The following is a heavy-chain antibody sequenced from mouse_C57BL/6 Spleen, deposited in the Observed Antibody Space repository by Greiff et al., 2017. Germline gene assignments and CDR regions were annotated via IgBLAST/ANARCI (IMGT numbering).Heavy chain of an antibody. CDR3: AMGSGYGAY. J-gene: IGHJ3*01. D-gene: IGHD3-2*02. CDR1: GYTFTSYW. V-gene: IGHV1-50*01. Sequence: VKLMESGAELVKPGASVKLSCTASGYTFTSYWMQWVKQRPGQGLEWIGEIDPSDSYTNYNQKFKGKATLTVDTSSSTAYMQLSSLTSEDSAVYYCAMGSGYGAYWGQGTLVTVSA. CDR2: IDPSDSYT.